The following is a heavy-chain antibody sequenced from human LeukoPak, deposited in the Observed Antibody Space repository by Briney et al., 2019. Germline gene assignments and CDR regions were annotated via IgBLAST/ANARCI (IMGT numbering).Heavy chain of an antibody. Sequence: SETLSLTCTVSGGSISSSSYYWGWIRQPPGKGLEWIGSIYYSGSTYYNPSLKSRVTISVDTSKNQFSLKLSSVTAADTAVYYCARVVITMVRGVRPYYMDVWGKGTTVTVSS. J-gene: IGHJ6*03. CDR3: ARVVITMVRGVRPYYMDV. D-gene: IGHD3-10*01. CDR1: GGSISSSSYY. V-gene: IGHV4-39*07. CDR2: IYYSGST.